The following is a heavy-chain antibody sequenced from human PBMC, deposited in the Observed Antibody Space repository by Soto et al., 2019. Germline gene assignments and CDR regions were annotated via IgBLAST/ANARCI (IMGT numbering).Heavy chain of an antibody. CDR3: ARGHSSNRITILGVPIYMAFDI. CDR2: IYYSGST. J-gene: IGHJ3*02. D-gene: IGHD3-3*01. CDR1: GGSIGRYY. Sequence: PSETLSLTCTVSGGSIGRYYWSWIRQPPGKGLEWIGYIYYSGSTNYNPSLKSRVTISVDTSKNQFSLKLSSVTAADTAVYYCARGHSSNRITILGVPIYMAFDIGGKGTMVTV. V-gene: IGHV4-59*01.